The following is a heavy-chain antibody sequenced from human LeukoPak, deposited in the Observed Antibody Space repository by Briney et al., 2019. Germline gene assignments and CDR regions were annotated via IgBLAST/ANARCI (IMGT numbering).Heavy chain of an antibody. CDR1: GGSISSSNYY. Sequence: SETLSLTCTVSGGSISSSNYYWGWIRQPPGKGLEWIGSIYHSGSTNYNPSLKSRVTISVDTSKNQFSLKLSSVTAADTAVYYCAREPRIYGSGRDYYYYMDVWGKGTTVTISS. CDR2: IYHSGST. D-gene: IGHD3-10*01. CDR3: AREPRIYGSGRDYYYYMDV. V-gene: IGHV4-39*07. J-gene: IGHJ6*03.